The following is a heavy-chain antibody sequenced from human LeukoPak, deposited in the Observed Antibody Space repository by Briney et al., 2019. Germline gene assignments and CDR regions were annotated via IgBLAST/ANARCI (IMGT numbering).Heavy chain of an antibody. Sequence: PGGSLRLSCAASGFTFSSYAMSWVRQAPGKGLEWVSAISGSGGSTYYADSVKGRFTISRDNSKNTLYLQMNSLRAEDTAVYYCAKERFGYYYDSSGPSSLFDYWGQGTLATVSS. CDR3: AKERFGYYYDSSGPSSLFDY. CDR1: GFTFSSYA. J-gene: IGHJ4*02. V-gene: IGHV3-23*01. CDR2: ISGSGGST. D-gene: IGHD3-22*01.